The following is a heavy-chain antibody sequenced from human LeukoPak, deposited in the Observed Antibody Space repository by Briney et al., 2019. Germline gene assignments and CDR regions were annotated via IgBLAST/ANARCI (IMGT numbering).Heavy chain of an antibody. J-gene: IGHJ4*02. CDR3: ANWFQADVLVVPAARGLDC. CDR1: GFTFSSYT. D-gene: IGHD2-2*01. CDR2: IISSSSYI. V-gene: IGHV3-21*04. Sequence: AGGSLRLSCAASGFTFSSYTMHWVRQAPGKGLEWVSSIISSSSYIYYADSVKGRFTISRDNYKNTLYLQMNSLRAEDTAVYFCANWFQADVLVVPAARGLDCWGQGTLVTVSS.